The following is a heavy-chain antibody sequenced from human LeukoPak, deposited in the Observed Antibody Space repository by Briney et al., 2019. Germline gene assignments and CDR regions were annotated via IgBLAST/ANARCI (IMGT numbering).Heavy chain of an antibody. Sequence: SSETLSLTRTVSGGSISSYYWSWIRQPPGKGLEWIGYIYYSGSTNYNPSLKSRVTISVDTSKNQFSLKLSSVTAADTAVYYCARVLRGYSYGYFDYWGQGTLVTVSS. V-gene: IGHV4-59*01. CDR1: GGSISSYY. D-gene: IGHD5-18*01. CDR2: IYYSGST. J-gene: IGHJ4*02. CDR3: ARVLRGYSYGYFDY.